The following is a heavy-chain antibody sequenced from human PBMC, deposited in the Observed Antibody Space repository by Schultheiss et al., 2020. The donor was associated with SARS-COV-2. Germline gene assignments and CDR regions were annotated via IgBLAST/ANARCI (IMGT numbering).Heavy chain of an antibody. CDR2: INHSGST. J-gene: IGHJ6*03. Sequence: SETLSLTCTVSGGSISSSTYYWSWIRQPPGKGLEWIGEINHSGSTNYNPSLKSRVTISVDTSKNQFSLKLSSVTAADTAVYYCARDGCSSTSCYRYYYYYYMDVWGKGTTVTVSS. D-gene: IGHD2-2*02. CDR3: ARDGCSSTSCYRYYYYYYMDV. V-gene: IGHV4-39*07. CDR1: GGSISSSTYY.